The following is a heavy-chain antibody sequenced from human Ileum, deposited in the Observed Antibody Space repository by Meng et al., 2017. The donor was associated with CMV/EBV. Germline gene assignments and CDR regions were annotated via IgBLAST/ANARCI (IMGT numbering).Heavy chain of an antibody. CDR1: GFSFRDLW. CDR2: IKGDGSQM. D-gene: IGHD1-26*01. V-gene: IGHV3-7*02. J-gene: IGHJ5*02. CDR3: TANLVGYTAGDS. Sequence: GESLKISCAASGFSFRDLWMTWVRQTPGEGLEWVANIKGDGSQMAYADSVKGRFTISRDNTKTSLYLQMNSLRAEDTGVYRCTANLVGYTAGDSLGQGTLVTVSS.